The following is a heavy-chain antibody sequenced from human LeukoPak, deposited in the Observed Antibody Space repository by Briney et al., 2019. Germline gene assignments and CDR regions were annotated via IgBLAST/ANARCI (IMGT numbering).Heavy chain of an antibody. D-gene: IGHD6-13*01. CDR1: GFSFSSFS. Sequence: GGSLRLSCAASGFSFSSFSMNWVRQAPGKGLDWVSSISSSSGYKYYADSVKGRFTISRDNAKNSLYLQVNSLRAEDTAVYFCAREGLAAAGHDYWGQGTLVTVSS. V-gene: IGHV3-21*06. J-gene: IGHJ4*02. CDR2: ISSSSGYK. CDR3: AREGLAAAGHDY.